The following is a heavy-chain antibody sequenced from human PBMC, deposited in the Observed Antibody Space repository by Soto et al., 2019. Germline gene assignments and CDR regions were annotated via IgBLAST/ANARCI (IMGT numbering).Heavy chain of an antibody. Sequence: QLQLQESGPGLVKPSETLSLTCTVSGGSIDRSNYYWDWIRQPSGKGLEWIGTTYYNGNAYYNPSLQSRVTMSVDTSKNQFSLKLISVTAADTAVYYCARHFVAVVIKGWGYWGQGTLVTVSS. D-gene: IGHD3-22*01. J-gene: IGHJ4*02. CDR1: GGSIDRSNYY. CDR3: ARHFVAVVIKGWGY. CDR2: TYYNGNA. V-gene: IGHV4-39*01.